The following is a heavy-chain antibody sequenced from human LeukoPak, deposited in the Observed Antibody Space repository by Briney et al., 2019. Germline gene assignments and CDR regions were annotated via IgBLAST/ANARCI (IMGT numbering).Heavy chain of an antibody. CDR3: AREGVGGFDI. J-gene: IGHJ3*02. CDR2: IKQGGSDR. V-gene: IGHV3-7*01. Sequence: RGSLRLSRAASRFTFCAYWMSCVREAPGQGVEWVANIKQGGSDRDYVDSVKRRSIISRDNAKNSVYLQMNNLRAEDTAVYYCAREGVGGFDIWGQGTMVTVSS. D-gene: IGHD3-16*01. CDR1: RFTFCAYW.